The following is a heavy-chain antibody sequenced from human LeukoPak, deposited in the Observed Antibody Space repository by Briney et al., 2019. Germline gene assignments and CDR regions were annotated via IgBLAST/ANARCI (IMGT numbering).Heavy chain of an antibody. D-gene: IGHD1-26*01. V-gene: IGHV3-48*01. Sequence: GGSLRLSCAASGFTFSSYSMSWVRQAPGKGLEWVSYISSSSTIYYADSVKGRFTISRDNAKNSLYLQMNSLRAEDTAVYYCARDKEGGFDYWGQGTLVTVSS. CDR1: GFTFSSYS. CDR3: ARDKEGGFDY. CDR2: ISSSSTI. J-gene: IGHJ4*02.